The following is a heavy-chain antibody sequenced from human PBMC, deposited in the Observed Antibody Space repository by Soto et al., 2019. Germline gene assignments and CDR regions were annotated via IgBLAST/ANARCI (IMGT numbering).Heavy chain of an antibody. CDR2: ISGSGYSI. D-gene: IGHD3-10*01. Sequence: GGSLRLSCAASGFMFSSYAMSWVRQAPGKGLEWVSVISGSGYSIYYADSVKGRFTISRDNSKNTLYLQMKSLRAEDTAVYYCAKTFFSGSGSYRGWFDPWGQGTLVTVSS. CDR1: GFMFSSYA. V-gene: IGHV3-23*01. CDR3: AKTFFSGSGSYRGWFDP. J-gene: IGHJ5*01.